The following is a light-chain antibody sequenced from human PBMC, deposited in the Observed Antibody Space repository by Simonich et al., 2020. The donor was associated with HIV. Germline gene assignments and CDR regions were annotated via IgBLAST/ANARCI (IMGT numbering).Light chain of an antibody. CDR3: CSYADSNTLV. J-gene: IGLJ2*01. V-gene: IGLV2-23*01. Sequence: QSALTQPASVSGSPGQSITISCTGTNSDVGNYNLVSWYQQHPGKAPNLMIYEGPKRPSGVSNRFSGSKSGNTASLTISGLQAEDEADYYCCSYADSNTLVFGGGTKLTVL. CDR1: NSDVGNYNL. CDR2: EGP.